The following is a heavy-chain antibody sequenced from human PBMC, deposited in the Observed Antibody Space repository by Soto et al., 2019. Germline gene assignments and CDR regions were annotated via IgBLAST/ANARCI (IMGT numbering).Heavy chain of an antibody. D-gene: IGHD6-13*01. J-gene: IGHJ4*02. V-gene: IGHV1-69*13. Sequence: SVKVSCKASGGTFSSYAISWVRQAPGQGPEWMGGIIPIFGTANYAQKFQGRVTITADESTSTAYMELSSLRSEDTAVYYCARVGRIAAAGSPSYYFDYWGQGTLVTVSS. CDR2: IIPIFGTA. CDR1: GGTFSSYA. CDR3: ARVGRIAAAGSPSYYFDY.